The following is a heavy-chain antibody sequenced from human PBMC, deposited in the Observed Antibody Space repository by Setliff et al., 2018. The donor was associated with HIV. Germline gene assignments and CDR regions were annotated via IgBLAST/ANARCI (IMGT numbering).Heavy chain of an antibody. CDR3: ARDRSGGDAFDI. Sequence: GGSPRLSCAISGFPFSDYYMSWIRQAPGKGLEWVSYISTSGSTVYYADSVKGRFTISRDNAKNSLYLQMNSLRAEDTAVYYCARDRSGGDAFDIWGQGTMVT. D-gene: IGHD2-15*01. J-gene: IGHJ3*02. V-gene: IGHV3-11*04. CDR1: GFPFSDYY. CDR2: ISTSGSTV.